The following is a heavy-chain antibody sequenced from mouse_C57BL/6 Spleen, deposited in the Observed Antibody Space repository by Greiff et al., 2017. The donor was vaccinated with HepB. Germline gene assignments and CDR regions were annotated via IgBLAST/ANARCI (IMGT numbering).Heavy chain of an antibody. CDR1: GYAFSSSW. Sequence: VQLQQSGPELVKPGASVKISCKASGYAFSSSWMNWVKQRPGKGLEWIGRIYPGDGDTNYNGKFKGKATLTADKSSSTAYMQLSSLTSEDSAVYFCARDDGYYGAYWGQGTLVTVSA. CDR3: ARDDGYYGAY. J-gene: IGHJ3*01. CDR2: IYPGDGDT. D-gene: IGHD2-3*01. V-gene: IGHV1-82*01.